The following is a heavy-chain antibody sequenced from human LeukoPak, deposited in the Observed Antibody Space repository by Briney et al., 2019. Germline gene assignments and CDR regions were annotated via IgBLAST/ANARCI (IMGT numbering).Heavy chain of an antibody. CDR2: IYYSGST. V-gene: IGHV4-30-4*01. Sequence: SETLSLTCTVSGGSISSGDYYWSWIRQPPGKGLEWIGYIYYSGSTYYNPSLKSRVTISVDTSKNQFSLKLSSVTAADTAVYYCARKAKNQNFDYWGQGTLVTVSS. CDR3: ARKAKNQNFDY. J-gene: IGHJ4*02. CDR1: GGSISSGDYY.